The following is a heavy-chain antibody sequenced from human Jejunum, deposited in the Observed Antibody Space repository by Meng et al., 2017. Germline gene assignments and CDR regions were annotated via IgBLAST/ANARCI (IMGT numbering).Heavy chain of an antibody. CDR3: ARAMLAYTGYNWHFDY. Sequence: SKTLSLTCTVSGGSISSYYWSWVRQPPGKGLEWIGYIYYSGSTNYNPSLKSRVTISVDTSKNHFSLKLSSVTAADTAVYYCARAMLAYTGYNWHFDYWGQGTLVTVSS. D-gene: IGHD5-12*01. CDR2: IYYSGST. CDR1: GGSISSYY. J-gene: IGHJ4*02. V-gene: IGHV4-59*01.